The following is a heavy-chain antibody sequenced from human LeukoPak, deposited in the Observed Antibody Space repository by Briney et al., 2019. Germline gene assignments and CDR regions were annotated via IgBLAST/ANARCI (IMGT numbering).Heavy chain of an antibody. D-gene: IGHD5-24*01. J-gene: IGHJ3*02. V-gene: IGHV3-53*01. Sequence: GGSLRLSCAASGFNVTSNYMSWVRQAPGKGLEWVSLIYSGGCASYADSVKGRFTISRDNSKNTLFLEMNSLRAEDTAVYYCARRGDGGRAFDIWGQGTMVTVSS. CDR3: ARRGDGGRAFDI. CDR1: GFNVTSNY. CDR2: IYSGGCA.